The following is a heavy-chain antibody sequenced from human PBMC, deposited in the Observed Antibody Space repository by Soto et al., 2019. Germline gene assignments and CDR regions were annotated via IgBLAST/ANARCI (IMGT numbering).Heavy chain of an antibody. CDR2: IINNGFIK. J-gene: IGHJ6*02. D-gene: IGHD2-8*01. V-gene: IGHV3-30*19. CDR1: GGIFSDYG. CDR3: ARGLNIVLMVYATPDPNYGMDV. Sequence: GGSLRLSCVLSGGIFSDYGMHWVRQAPGRGLQWLAIIINNGFIKYYADSVEGRFTISRDNSKNTLYLQMNSLRAEDTAVYYCARGLNIVLMVYATPDPNYGMDVWGQGTTVTVSS.